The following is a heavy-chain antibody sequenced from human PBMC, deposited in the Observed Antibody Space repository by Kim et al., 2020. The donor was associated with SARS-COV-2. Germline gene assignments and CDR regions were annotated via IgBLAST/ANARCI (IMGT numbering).Heavy chain of an antibody. J-gene: IGHJ4*02. Sequence: TNYAQKCQGRVTVTRDPSISTVFMELYSLRSDDTAIYYCTRESIEESFDYWGLGTLVTVSS. CDR3: TRESIEESFDY. D-gene: IGHD2-21*01. V-gene: IGHV1-2*02. CDR2: T.